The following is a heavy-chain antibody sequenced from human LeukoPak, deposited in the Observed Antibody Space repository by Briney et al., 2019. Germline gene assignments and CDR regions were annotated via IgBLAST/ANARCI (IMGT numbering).Heavy chain of an antibody. Sequence: SETLSLTCAVYGGSFSGYYWSWIRQPPGKGLEWIGEINHSGSTNYNPSLKSRVTISVDTSKNQFSLKLSSVTAADTAVYYCARGRRLHRSLRFNYYMDVWGKGTTVTVSS. CDR3: ARGRRLHRSLRFNYYMDV. D-gene: IGHD1-14*01. CDR1: GGSFSGYY. J-gene: IGHJ6*03. V-gene: IGHV4-34*01. CDR2: INHSGST.